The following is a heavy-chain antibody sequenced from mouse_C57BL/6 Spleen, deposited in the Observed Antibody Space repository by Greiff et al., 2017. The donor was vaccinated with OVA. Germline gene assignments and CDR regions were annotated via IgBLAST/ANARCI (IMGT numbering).Heavy chain of an antibody. CDR1: GFSLSTSGMG. V-gene: IGHV8-12*01. CDR2: IYWDADQ. D-gene: IGHD2-5*01. Sequence: QVTLKVCGPGILQSSQTLSLTCSFSGFSLSTSGMGVSWIRQPSGKGLEWLAHIYWDADQRYNPSLKSRLTISKDTSRNQVFLKITSVDTADTATYYCARRADSKSLTFDYWGQGTTLTVSS. CDR3: ARRADSKSLTFDY. J-gene: IGHJ2*01.